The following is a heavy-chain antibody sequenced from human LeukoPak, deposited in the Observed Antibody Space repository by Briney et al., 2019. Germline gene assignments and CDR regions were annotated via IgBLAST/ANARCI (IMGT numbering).Heavy chain of an antibody. Sequence: SETLSLTCTVSGGSIISTTYYWGWIRQPPGKGLEWIGTIYYSGSTSYNPSLKSRVTISVDNSKNQFSLKMSSMTAADTAVYYCARAGWYTLDNWGQGTLVTVSS. CDR1: GGSIISTTYY. V-gene: IGHV4-39*07. CDR2: IYYSGST. CDR3: ARAGWYTLDN. D-gene: IGHD2-15*01. J-gene: IGHJ4*02.